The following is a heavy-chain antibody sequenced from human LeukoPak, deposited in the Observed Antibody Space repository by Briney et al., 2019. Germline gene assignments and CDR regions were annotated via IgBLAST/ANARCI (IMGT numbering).Heavy chain of an antibody. D-gene: IGHD2-2*01. V-gene: IGHV3-23*01. Sequence: GGSLRLSCAASGFTFSSYAMSWVRQAPGKGLEWVSAISGSGGSTYYADSVKGRFTISRDNSKNTLYPQMNSLRAEDTAVYYCAKGPGPYCSSTSCYGQYYFDYWGQGTLVTVSS. CDR2: ISGSGGST. CDR1: GFTFSSYA. J-gene: IGHJ4*02. CDR3: AKGPGPYCSSTSCYGQYYFDY.